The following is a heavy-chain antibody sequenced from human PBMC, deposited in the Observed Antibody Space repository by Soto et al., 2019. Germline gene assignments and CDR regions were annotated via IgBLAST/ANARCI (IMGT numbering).Heavy chain of an antibody. D-gene: IGHD2-8*01. J-gene: IGHJ4*02. V-gene: IGHV3-48*04. Sequence: PGGSLRLSCEAFGFTFSTYTMNWVRQAPGKGLEWVSYISSSGRTISYADPVKGRFSISRDNAKNSLYLQMNSLRGEDTAVYYCARASGIMVAHNYFEFWGQGALVTVSS. CDR3: ARASGIMVAHNYFEF. CDR1: GFTFSTYT. CDR2: ISSSGRTI.